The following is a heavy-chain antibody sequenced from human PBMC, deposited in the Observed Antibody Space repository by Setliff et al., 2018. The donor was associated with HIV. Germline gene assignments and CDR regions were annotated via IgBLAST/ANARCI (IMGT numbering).Heavy chain of an antibody. V-gene: IGHV3-30*02. Sequence: HPGGSLRLSCAASGFTFSVHGMHWLRRAPGKGLEWVAFINYDEASAYYADSVKGRVTISRDNFRNTVDLQMNNLRPEDTAVYYCAKDGDYRSGDYDAFDIWGQGTMVTVSS. CDR1: GFTFSVHG. D-gene: IGHD6-25*01. CDR3: AKDGDYRSGDYDAFDI. J-gene: IGHJ3*02. CDR2: INYDEASA.